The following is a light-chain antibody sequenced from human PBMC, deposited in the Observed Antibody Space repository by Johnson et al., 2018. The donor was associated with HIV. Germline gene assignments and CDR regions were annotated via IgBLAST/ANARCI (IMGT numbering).Light chain of an antibody. J-gene: IGLJ1*01. CDR2: DNN. CDR1: RSNIGNNY. Sequence: QSVLTQPPSVSAAPGQKVTISCSGSRSNIGNNYVYWYQQLPGTAPKLLIYDNNKRPSGIPDRFSGYKSGTSATLGITGLQTGDEADYYCGPWDSSLSAYVVGTGTKGTGL. V-gene: IGLV1-51*01. CDR3: GPWDSSLSAYV.